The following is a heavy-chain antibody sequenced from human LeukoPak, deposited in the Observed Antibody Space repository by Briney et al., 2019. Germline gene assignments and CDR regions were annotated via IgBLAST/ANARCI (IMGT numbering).Heavy chain of an antibody. J-gene: IGHJ4*02. Sequence: GGSLRLSCAASGFTVSSNYMSWVRQAPGKGLEWVSVIYSGGSTYYADSVKGRFTISRDNVNNMLYLPMNSLRAEDTAVYYCASFGISWRSSYWGQGTLVTVSS. D-gene: IGHD2-21*01. V-gene: IGHV3-53*01. CDR2: IYSGGST. CDR1: GFTVSSNY. CDR3: ASFGISWRSSY.